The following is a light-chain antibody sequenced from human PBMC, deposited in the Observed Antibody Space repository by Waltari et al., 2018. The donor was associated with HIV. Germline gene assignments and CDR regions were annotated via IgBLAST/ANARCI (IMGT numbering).Light chain of an antibody. Sequence: QSALTQPPSASGSPGQSVTISCTGTSSAVGGSKSVSWYQQHPVKAPKLMIYEGNKRPSGVPDRFSGSKSANTASLTVSGLQADDEADYYCNSYAGSNNWVFGGGTKLTVL. CDR2: EGN. J-gene: IGLJ3*02. CDR1: SSAVGGSKS. V-gene: IGLV2-8*01. CDR3: NSYAGSNNWV.